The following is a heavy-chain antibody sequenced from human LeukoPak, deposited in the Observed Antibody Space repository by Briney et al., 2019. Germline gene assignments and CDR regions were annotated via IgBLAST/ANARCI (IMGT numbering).Heavy chain of an antibody. Sequence: TSETLSLTCTVSGGSISSYYWSWIRQPPGKGLEWIGYIYYSGSTNYNPSLKSRVTISVDTSKNQFSLKLSSVTAADTAVYYCVASGYDSIFDYWGQGTLVTVSS. D-gene: IGHD5-12*01. V-gene: IGHV4-59*01. CDR2: IYYSGST. CDR1: GGSISSYY. J-gene: IGHJ4*02. CDR3: VASGYDSIFDY.